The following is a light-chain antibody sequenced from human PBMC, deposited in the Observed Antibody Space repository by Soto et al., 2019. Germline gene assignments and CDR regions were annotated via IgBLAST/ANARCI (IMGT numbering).Light chain of an antibody. J-gene: IGLJ2*01. V-gene: IGLV2-14*01. CDR3: SSYTNSSTLVG. CDR1: GSDVGGYNF. CDR2: EVS. Sequence: QSALTQPASVSGSPGQSITISCTGTGSDVGGYNFVSWYQHHPGKAPKLIIYEVSNRPSGVSNRFSASKSGNTASLTISGLQAEDEADYYCSSYTNSSTLVGFGGGTKLTVL.